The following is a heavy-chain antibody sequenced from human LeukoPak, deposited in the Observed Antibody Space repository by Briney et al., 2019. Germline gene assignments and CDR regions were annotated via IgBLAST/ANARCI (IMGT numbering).Heavy chain of an antibody. D-gene: IGHD5-12*01. CDR1: GFTFSSSA. Sequence: GGSLRLSCAASGFTFSSSAMTWVRQAPGKGLEWASTVSGGGGTTYYADSAKGRFTISRDNSKNTLYLQMNSLRADDTAIYYCAKDTKWLRASSDYWGQGTLVTVSS. CDR3: AKDTKWLRASSDY. J-gene: IGHJ4*02. CDR2: VSGGGGTT. V-gene: IGHV3-23*01.